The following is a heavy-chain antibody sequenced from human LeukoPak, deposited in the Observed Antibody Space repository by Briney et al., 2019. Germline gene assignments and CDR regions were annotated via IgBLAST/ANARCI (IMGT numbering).Heavy chain of an antibody. J-gene: IGHJ3*02. Sequence: GGSLRLSCAASGFTFSSYSMNWVRQAPGKGLEWVSSISSSSSYIYYADSVKGRFTIPRDNAKNSLYLQMNSLRAEDTAVYYCARISVLAAMWPDAFDIWGQGTMVTVSS. CDR1: GFTFSSYS. CDR3: ARISVLAAMWPDAFDI. CDR2: ISSSSSYI. V-gene: IGHV3-21*01. D-gene: IGHD2-2*01.